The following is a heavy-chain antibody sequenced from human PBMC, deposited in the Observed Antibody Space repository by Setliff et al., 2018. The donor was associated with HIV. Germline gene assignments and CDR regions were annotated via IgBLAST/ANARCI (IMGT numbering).Heavy chain of an antibody. CDR1: GYTFTDYY. Sequence: ASVKVSCKASGYTFTDYYLHWVRQAPGQGLQWVGRIDPNSGGTILAQTFQGRVTMARDTSISTVYMDLRRLTSGDTAVYYCARDDTFDMWGQGTAVT. CDR3: ARDDTFDM. J-gene: IGHJ3*02. CDR2: IDPNSGGT. V-gene: IGHV1-2*06.